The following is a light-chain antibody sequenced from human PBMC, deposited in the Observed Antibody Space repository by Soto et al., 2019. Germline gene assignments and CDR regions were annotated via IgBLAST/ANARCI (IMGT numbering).Light chain of an antibody. CDR1: SSNIGARYD. V-gene: IGLV1-40*01. Sequence: QSVLTQPPSVSGAPGQRGTISCTGSSSNIGARYDVHWYQQLPGTAPKLLIYGDSDRPSGVPDRFSGSKSGTSASLAITGLQAEDEADYYCQSYDSSLSGSVFGGGTKVTVL. CDR2: GDS. CDR3: QSYDSSLSGSV. J-gene: IGLJ2*01.